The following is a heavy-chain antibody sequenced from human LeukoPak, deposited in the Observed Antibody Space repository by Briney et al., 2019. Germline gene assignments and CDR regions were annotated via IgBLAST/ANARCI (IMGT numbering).Heavy chain of an antibody. J-gene: IGHJ2*01. CDR2: IRYDGSNQ. D-gene: IGHD3-10*01. Sequence: PGGSLRLSCAASGFTFSSYGMHWVRQAPGKGLEWVSFIRYDGSNQFYADSVKGRFTISRDNSKNTLYLQMNSLRAEDTAVYYCARERMGSGNWYSDLWGRGTLLTVS. V-gene: IGHV3-30*02. CDR1: GFTFSSYG. CDR3: ARERMGSGNWYSDL.